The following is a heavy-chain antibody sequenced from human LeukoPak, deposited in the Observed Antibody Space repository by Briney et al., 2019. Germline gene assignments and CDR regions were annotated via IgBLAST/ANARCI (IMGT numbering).Heavy chain of an antibody. V-gene: IGHV3-30*02. J-gene: IGHJ4*02. Sequence: GGSLRLSCAASGFTFSSYGMHWVRQAPGKGLEWVAFIRYDGSNKYYADSVKGRFTISRDNSKNTLYLQMNSLRAEDTAVYYCAKDSASGFWDPHSGHGDYWGQGTLVTVSS. D-gene: IGHD5-12*01. CDR3: AKDSASGFWDPHSGHGDY. CDR1: GFTFSSYG. CDR2: IRYDGSNK.